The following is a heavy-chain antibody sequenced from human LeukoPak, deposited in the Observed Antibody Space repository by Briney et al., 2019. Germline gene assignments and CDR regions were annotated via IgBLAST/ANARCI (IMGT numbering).Heavy chain of an antibody. J-gene: IGHJ5*02. D-gene: IGHD3-16*01. CDR1: GYTFTSYD. CDR3: ARSKGGSSSNWFDP. Sequence: ASVKVSCKASGYTFTSYDINWVRQATAQGLEWMGIINPSGGSTSYAQKFQGRVTMTRDMPTSTVYMELSSLRSEDTAVYYCARSKGGSSSNWFDPWGQGTLVTVSS. CDR2: INPSGGST. V-gene: IGHV1-46*01.